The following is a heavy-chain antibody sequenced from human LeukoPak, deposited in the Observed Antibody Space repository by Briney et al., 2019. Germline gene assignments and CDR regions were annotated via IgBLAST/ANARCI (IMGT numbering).Heavy chain of an antibody. V-gene: IGHV3-48*03. J-gene: IGHJ4*02. CDR3: ASKGGFDD. D-gene: IGHD2-15*01. Sequence: GGSLRLSCAASGFSFSSYEMNRVRQAPGKGLEWVSYISSSGSAIFYADSVKGRFTISRDNAKNSLFLQMNSLRAEDTAFYYCASKGGFDDWGQGTLVTVSS. CDR1: GFSFSSYE. CDR2: ISSSGSAI.